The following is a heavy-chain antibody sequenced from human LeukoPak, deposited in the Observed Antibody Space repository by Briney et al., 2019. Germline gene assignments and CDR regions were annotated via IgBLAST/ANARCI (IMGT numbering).Heavy chain of an antibody. CDR1: GGSISSNY. CDR2: IYTSGST. Sequence: SETLSLTCTVSGGSISSNYWSWIRQPAGKGLEWIGRIYTSGSTNYSPSLKSRVTLSVDTSRNQFSLRLSSVTAADTAVYYCARDGRGYASGWYFDLWGQGTLVTVSS. J-gene: IGHJ4*02. D-gene: IGHD6-25*01. CDR3: ARDGRGYASGWYFDL. V-gene: IGHV4-4*07.